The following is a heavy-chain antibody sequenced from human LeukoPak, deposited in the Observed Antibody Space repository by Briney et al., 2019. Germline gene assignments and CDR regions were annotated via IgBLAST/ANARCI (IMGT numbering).Heavy chain of an antibody. CDR3: ARTQQSKDYYGSGSYSVDP. D-gene: IGHD3-10*01. J-gene: IGHJ5*02. CDR2: IRPSGDNT. V-gene: IGHV3-23*01. CDR1: GFTFSSYD. Sequence: GGSLRLSCAASGFTFSSYDMTWVRQAPGRGLEWVSSIRPSGDNTYYGDSVKGRFTISRDNAKNSLYLQMNSLRAEDTAVYYCARTQQSKDYYGSGSYSVDPWGQGTLVTVSS.